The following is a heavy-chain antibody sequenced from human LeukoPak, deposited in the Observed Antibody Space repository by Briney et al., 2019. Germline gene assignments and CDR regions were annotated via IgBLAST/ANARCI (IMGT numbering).Heavy chain of an antibody. Sequence: GESLKISCKGSGYSFTSYWIGWVRQMPGKGLEWMGIIYPGGSDTRYSPSFQGQVTTSADKSISPAYLQGSSLKASDTAMYYCARLPEVGDLGNWFDPWGQGTLVTVSS. CDR3: ARLPEVGDLGNWFDP. CDR2: IYPGGSDT. D-gene: IGHD1-26*01. CDR1: GYSFTSYW. V-gene: IGHV5-51*01. J-gene: IGHJ5*02.